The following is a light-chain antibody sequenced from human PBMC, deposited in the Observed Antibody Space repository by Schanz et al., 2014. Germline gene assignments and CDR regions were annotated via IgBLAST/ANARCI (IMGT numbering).Light chain of an antibody. V-gene: IGLV1-47*01. CDR2: RNN. J-gene: IGLJ3*02. CDR1: SSNIGSNY. Sequence: QSVLTQPPSASGTPGQRVTFSCSGSSSNIGSNYVNWYQQLPGTAPKLLIYRNNQRPSGVPDRISGSKSGTSASLAITGLQPEDEADYYCQSYDSSLSAWVFGGGTKLTVL. CDR3: QSYDSSLSAWV.